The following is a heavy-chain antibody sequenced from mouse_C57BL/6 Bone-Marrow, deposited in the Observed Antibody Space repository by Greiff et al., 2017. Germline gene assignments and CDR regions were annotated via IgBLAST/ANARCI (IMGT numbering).Heavy chain of an antibody. CDR2: IYPGGGYT. J-gene: IGHJ4*01. CDR3: ARWGYDGYYYAMDY. CDR1: GYTFTNYW. V-gene: IGHV1-63*01. Sequence: QVQLKESGAELVRPGPSVKMSCKASGYTFTNYWIGWAKQRPGHGLEWIGDIYPGGGYTNYNEKFKGKATLTADKSSSTAYMQFSSLTSEDSAIYYCARWGYDGYYYAMDYWGQGTSVTVSS. D-gene: IGHD2-3*01.